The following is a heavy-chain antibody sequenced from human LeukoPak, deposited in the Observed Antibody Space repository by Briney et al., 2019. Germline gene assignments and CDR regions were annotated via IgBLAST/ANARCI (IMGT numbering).Heavy chain of an antibody. CDR3: ARGPPGDSSGYYLNY. Sequence: PSETLSLTCAVHGGSFSGYDWSWIRQDPGKGLEWIGEINRSGSTNYNPSLKSRGTISVDTSKNQFSLKLSSVTAADTAVYYCARGPPGDSSGYYLNYWGQGTLSPSP. J-gene: IGHJ4*02. V-gene: IGHV4-34*01. CDR2: INRSGST. D-gene: IGHD3-22*01. CDR1: GGSFSGYD.